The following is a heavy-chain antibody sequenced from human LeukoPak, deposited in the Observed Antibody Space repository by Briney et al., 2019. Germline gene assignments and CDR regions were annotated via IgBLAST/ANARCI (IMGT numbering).Heavy chain of an antibody. J-gene: IGHJ6*03. CDR1: GFTFSSYG. D-gene: IGHD6-19*01. Sequence: QPGGSLRLSCAASGFTFSSYGMSWVRQAPGKGLEWVSAISGSGGSTYYADSVKGRFTISRDNSKNTLYLQMNSLRAEDTAVYYCAKAGYSSGWYGYYYMDVWGKGTAVTISS. V-gene: IGHV3-23*01. CDR3: AKAGYSSGWYGYYYMDV. CDR2: ISGSGGST.